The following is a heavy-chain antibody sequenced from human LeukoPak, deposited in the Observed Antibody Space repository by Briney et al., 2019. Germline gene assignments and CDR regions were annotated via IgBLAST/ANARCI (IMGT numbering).Heavy chain of an antibody. V-gene: IGHV1-69*05. CDR2: IIPIFGTA. CDR1: GGTFSSYA. D-gene: IGHD6-19*01. Sequence: ASVKVSCKASGGTFSSYAISWVRQAPGQGLEWMGGIIPIFGTANYAQKFQGRVTITTDESTSSAYMGLSSLRSEDTAVYYCARGAYSSGWYQPHWFDPWGQGTLVTVSS. CDR3: ARGAYSSGWYQPHWFDP. J-gene: IGHJ5*02.